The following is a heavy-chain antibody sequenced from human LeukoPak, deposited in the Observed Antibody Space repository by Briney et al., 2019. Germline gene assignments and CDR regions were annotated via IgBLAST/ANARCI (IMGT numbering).Heavy chain of an antibody. CDR1: GGSIGLYH. CDR2: IFYNGST. J-gene: IGHJ5*02. Sequence: SETLSLTCTVSGGSIGLYHWTWIRQPPGQGLEWIGYIFYNGSTKYNPSLKSRVTISIDTSKNQFSLRLNSVTTADTAMYYCARDRAAGSDWLDPWGQGTLVAVSS. CDR3: ARDRAAGSDWLDP. D-gene: IGHD3-10*01. V-gene: IGHV4-59*01.